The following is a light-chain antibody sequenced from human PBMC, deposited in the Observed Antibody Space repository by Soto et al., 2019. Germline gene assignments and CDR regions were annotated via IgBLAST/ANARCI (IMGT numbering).Light chain of an antibody. CDR1: QSVRSN. Sequence: EIVITQAPGTRSVSAGERGTLSCRASQSVRSNLDWYQQKTGQAPRLLIYDSSTRTTGLPARFSGSGSGTEFTLTLESLQSEDFALYYCQPYNNWTRTVGQGTK. J-gene: IGKJ1*01. V-gene: IGKV3-15*01. CDR2: DSS. CDR3: QPYNNWTRT.